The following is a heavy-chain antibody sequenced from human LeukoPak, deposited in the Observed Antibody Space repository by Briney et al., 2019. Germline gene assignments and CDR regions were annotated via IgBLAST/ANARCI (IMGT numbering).Heavy chain of an antibody. CDR2: IWYDGSNK. D-gene: IGHD2-2*01. Sequence: GRPLRLSCAASGFTFSSYGMHWVRQAPGKGLEWVAVIWYDGSNKYYADSVKGRFTISRDNSKNTLYLQMNSLRAEDTAVYYCARGGGYCSSTSCYRPYYFDYWGQGTLVTVSS. CDR1: GFTFSSYG. CDR3: ARGGGYCSSTSCYRPYYFDY. J-gene: IGHJ4*02. V-gene: IGHV3-33*01.